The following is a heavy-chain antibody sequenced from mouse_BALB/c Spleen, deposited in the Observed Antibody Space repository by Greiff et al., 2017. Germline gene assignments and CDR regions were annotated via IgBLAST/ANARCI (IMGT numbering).Heavy chain of an antibody. CDR2: IDPFNGGT. CDR3: ARSIPDGYFDY. CDR1: GYSFTSYY. D-gene: IGHD2-3*01. V-gene: IGHV1S135*01. J-gene: IGHJ2*01. Sequence: VQLQQSGPELMKPGASVKISCKASGYSFTSYYMHWVKQSHGKSLEWIGYIDPFNGGTSYNQKFKGKATLTVDKSSSTAYMHLSSLTSEDSAVYYCARSIPDGYFDYWGQGTTLTVSS.